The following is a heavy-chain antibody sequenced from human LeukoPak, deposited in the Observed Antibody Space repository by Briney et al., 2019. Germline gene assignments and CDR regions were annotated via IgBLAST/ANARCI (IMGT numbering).Heavy chain of an antibody. D-gene: IGHD5-18*01. J-gene: IGHJ4*02. Sequence: PSETLSLTCTVSGDSISNYYWSWIRQPPGKGLEWIGYIYFSGSTNYSPSLKSRVTISVDTSKNQVSLRLDSVTAADSAVYYCARHLSGTTMAHYFDFWGQGTLVTVSS. V-gene: IGHV4-59*08. CDR2: IYFSGST. CDR1: GDSISNYY. CDR3: ARHLSGTTMAHYFDF.